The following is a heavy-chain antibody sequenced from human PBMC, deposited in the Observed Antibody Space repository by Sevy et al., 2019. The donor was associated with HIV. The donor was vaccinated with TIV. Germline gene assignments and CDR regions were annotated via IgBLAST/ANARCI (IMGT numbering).Heavy chain of an antibody. Sequence: GGSLRLSCAASGFTFSNYGMHWVRQAPGKGLEWVAVIGYDGSSKYYADSVKGRFTISRDNSKNTLNLQMNSLRDEDTAVSVCASGGDFNDKSCKRDFDYWGQGTLVTVSS. V-gene: IGHV3-33*01. CDR2: IGYDGSSK. J-gene: IGHJ4*02. D-gene: IGHD2-21*02. CDR1: GFTFSNYG. CDR3: ASGGDFNDKSCKRDFDY.